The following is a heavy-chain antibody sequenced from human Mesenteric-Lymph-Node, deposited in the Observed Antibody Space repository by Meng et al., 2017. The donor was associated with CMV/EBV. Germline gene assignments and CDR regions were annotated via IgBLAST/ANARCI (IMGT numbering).Heavy chain of an antibody. Sequence: SCPASGYTLPTYYMHWVRQAPGKGLEWMGRIDPSGTSTIYAQNFQGRVTMTKDTSTSTVYMELSSLRSEDTAIYFCARDPGLGWSDYWGQGTLVTVSS. D-gene: IGHD2-15*01. CDR3: ARDPGLGWSDY. J-gene: IGHJ4*02. CDR1: GYTLPTYY. CDR2: IDPSGTST. V-gene: IGHV1-46*01.